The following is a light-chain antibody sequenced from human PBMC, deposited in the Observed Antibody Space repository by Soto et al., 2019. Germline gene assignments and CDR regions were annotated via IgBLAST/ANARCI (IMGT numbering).Light chain of an antibody. J-gene: IGKJ1*01. CDR1: QSIGTW. Sequence: IHMTHSPSTLSASVLYRVTITFRASQSIGTWLALYQQKPGKAPKLLIFDASTLESGVPSRFSGSGSGTDFTLTISSLQPDDFATYYCQQYSDSSGAFGQGTKV. CDR3: QQYSDSSGA. V-gene: IGKV1-5*01. CDR2: DAS.